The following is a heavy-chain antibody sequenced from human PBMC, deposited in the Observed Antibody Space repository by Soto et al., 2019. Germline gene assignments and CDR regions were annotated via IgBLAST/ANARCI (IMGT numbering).Heavy chain of an antibody. CDR1: GGSISSGGYY. D-gene: IGHD4-17*01. CDR3: ARDHYGGNCWFDS. J-gene: IGHJ5*01. Sequence: SETLSLTCTVSGGSISSGGYYWSWIRHHPGKGLEWIGYIYYSGSTYYNPSLKSRVTISVDTSKNQFSLKLSSVTAADTAVYYCARDHYGGNCWFDSWGQGTLVTVSS. V-gene: IGHV4-31*03. CDR2: IYYSGST.